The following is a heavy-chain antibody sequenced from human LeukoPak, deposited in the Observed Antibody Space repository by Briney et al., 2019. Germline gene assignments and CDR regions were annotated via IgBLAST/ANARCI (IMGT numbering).Heavy chain of an antibody. CDR2: ISWNSGSI. D-gene: IGHD5-24*01. V-gene: IGHV3-9*01. CDR1: GFTFGDYA. Sequence: PGGSLRLSCAASGFTFGDYAMHWVRQAPGKGLEWVSGISWNSGSIGYADSVKGRFTISRDNAKNSLYLQMNSLRAEDTALYYCAKGSPARCSQCDYFDYWGQGTLVTVSS. CDR3: AKGSPARCSQCDYFDY. J-gene: IGHJ4*02.